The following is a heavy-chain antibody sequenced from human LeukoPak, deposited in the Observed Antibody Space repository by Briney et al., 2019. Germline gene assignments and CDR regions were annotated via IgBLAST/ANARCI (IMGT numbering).Heavy chain of an antibody. CDR2: IYTSGST. D-gene: IGHD2-2*01. J-gene: IGHJ6*03. CDR1: GGSISSYY. V-gene: IGHV4-4*07. CDR3: AREDLYCSSTSCFYYMDV. Sequence: PSETLSLTCTVSGGSISSYYWSWIRQPAGKGLEWIGRIYTSGSTNYNPSLKSRVTISVDTSKNQFSLKLSSVTAADTAVYYCAREDLYCSSTSCFYYMDVWGKGTTVTVSS.